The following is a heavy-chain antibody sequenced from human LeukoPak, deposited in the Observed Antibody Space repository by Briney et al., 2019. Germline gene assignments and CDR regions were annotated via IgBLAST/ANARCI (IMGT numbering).Heavy chain of an antibody. V-gene: IGHV4-59*01. CDR2: IYYSGST. Sequence: SETLSLTCTVSGSSISSYYWSWIRQPPGKGLEWIGYIYYSGSTNYNPSLKSRVTISVDTSKNQFSLKLSSVTAADTAVYYCARGEGGYDPFDYWGQGTLVTVSS. D-gene: IGHD5-12*01. CDR3: ARGEGGYDPFDY. J-gene: IGHJ4*02. CDR1: GSSISSYY.